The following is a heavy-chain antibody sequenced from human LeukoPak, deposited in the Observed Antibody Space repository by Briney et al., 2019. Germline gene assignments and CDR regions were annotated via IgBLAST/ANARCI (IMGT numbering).Heavy chain of an antibody. V-gene: IGHV1-69*04. J-gene: IGHJ5*02. CDR1: GGTFSSYA. D-gene: IGHD2-2*01. CDR3: ARGPYCSSTSCYLFSSYWFDP. Sequence: ASVKVSCKASGGTFSSYAISWVRQAPGQGLEWMGRIIPILGIANYAQKFQGRVTITADKSTSTAYMELSSLRSEDTAVYYCARGPYCSSTSCYLFSSYWFDPWGQGTLVTVSS. CDR2: IIPILGIA.